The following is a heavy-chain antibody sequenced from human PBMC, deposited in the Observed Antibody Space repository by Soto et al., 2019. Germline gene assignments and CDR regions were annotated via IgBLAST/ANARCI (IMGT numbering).Heavy chain of an antibody. CDR2: ISYDGSNK. D-gene: IGHD6-13*01. CDR3: ARFWVYAAGTPFDY. V-gene: IGHV3-30-3*01. CDR1: GFTFSSYA. J-gene: IGHJ4*02. Sequence: QVQLVESGGGVVQPGRSLRLSCAASGFTFSSYAMHWVRQAPGKGLEWVAVISYDGSNKYYADSVKGRFTISRDNSKNTLYLQMNVLRAEDTAVYYCARFWVYAAGTPFDYWGQGTLVTVSS.